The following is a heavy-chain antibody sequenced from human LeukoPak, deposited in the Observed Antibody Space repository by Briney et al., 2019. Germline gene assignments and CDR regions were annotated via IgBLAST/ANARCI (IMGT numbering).Heavy chain of an antibody. D-gene: IGHD6-13*01. J-gene: IGHJ5*02. CDR2: INAGTGNR. V-gene: IGHV1-3*01. CDR3: ARAPIAAAYCWFDP. CDR1: GYTFTSYA. Sequence: ASVKVSCKASGYTFTSYAIHWVRQAPGQRLEWMGWINAGTGNRKYSQKFQDRVTITRETSATTAYMELSSLRSEDTAVYYCARAPIAAAYCWFDPWGQGTLVTVSS.